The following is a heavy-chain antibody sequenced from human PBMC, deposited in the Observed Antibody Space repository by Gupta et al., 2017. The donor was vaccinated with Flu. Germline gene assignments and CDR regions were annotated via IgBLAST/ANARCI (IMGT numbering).Heavy chain of an antibody. D-gene: IGHD3-22*01. CDR2: IYTSGST. J-gene: IGHJ5*02. CDR3: ARDRFEAPHYYDSSGYYYLNWFDP. Sequence: QVQLQESGPGLVKPSQTLSLTCTVSGGSISSGSYYWSWIRQPAGKGLEWIGRIYTSGSTNYNPSLKSRVTISVDTSKNQFSLKLSSVTAADTAVYYCARDRFEAPHYYDSSGYYYLNWFDPWGQGTLVTVSS. V-gene: IGHV4-61*02. CDR1: GGSISSGSYY.